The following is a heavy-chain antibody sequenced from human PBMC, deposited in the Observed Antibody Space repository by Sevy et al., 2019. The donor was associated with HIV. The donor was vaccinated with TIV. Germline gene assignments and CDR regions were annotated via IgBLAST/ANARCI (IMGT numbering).Heavy chain of an antibody. D-gene: IGHD2-15*01. CDR2: INPNSGGT. J-gene: IGHJ4*02. CDR1: GYTFTGYY. CDR3: AREGELLHFDY. V-gene: IGHV1-2*06. Sequence: ASVKVSCKASGYTFTGYYMHWVRQAPGQGLVWMGRINPNSGGTNYAQKFQGRVTMTRDTSISTAYMELSRLRSDDMAVYYCAREGELLHFDYWGQGTLVTVSS.